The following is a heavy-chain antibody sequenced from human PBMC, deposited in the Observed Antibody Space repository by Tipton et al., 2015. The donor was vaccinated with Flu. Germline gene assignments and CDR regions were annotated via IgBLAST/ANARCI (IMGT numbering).Heavy chain of an antibody. CDR3: ARHQRGSSWTRRFGMDV. CDR1: SGSFSGYY. J-gene: IGHJ6*02. D-gene: IGHD6-13*01. Sequence: TLSLTCAVYSGSFSGYYWDWIRQPPGKGLEWIGEVNHSGSTDYNPSLKSRVTISLDTSKNQFSLKLSSVTAADTAGYYCARHQRGSSWTRRFGMDVWGQGTTVTVS. CDR2: VNHSGST. V-gene: IGHV4-34*01.